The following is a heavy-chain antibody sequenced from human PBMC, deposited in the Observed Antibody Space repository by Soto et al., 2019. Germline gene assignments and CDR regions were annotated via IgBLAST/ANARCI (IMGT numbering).Heavy chain of an antibody. V-gene: IGHV4-39*01. D-gene: IGHD3-3*01. J-gene: IGHJ6*02. CDR2: IYYSGST. CDR1: GGSISSSSYY. CDR3: ARLEYYEFWRGFIGGYDGMEV. Sequence: SETLSLTCTVSGGSISSSSYYWGWIRQPPGKGLEWIGSIYYSGSTYYNPSLKSRVTISVDTSKNQFSLKLSSVTAADTAVYYCARLEYYEFWRGFIGGYDGMEVWDEGSMVS.